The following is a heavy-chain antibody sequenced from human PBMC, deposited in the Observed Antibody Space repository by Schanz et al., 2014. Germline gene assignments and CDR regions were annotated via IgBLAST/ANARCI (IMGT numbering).Heavy chain of an antibody. CDR1: GFTFRTYA. Sequence: DVQLVDSGGGLAQPGGSLRLSCSASGFTFRTYAMSWARQTPGKGLEWVSSITTGGNTYYRDSVKGRFIVPRDNSKNTLYLEMNRLRVDDTAVYYCSKDKQGSRSDDSWGQGTLVTVSS. V-gene: IGHV3-23*04. CDR2: ITTGGNT. J-gene: IGHJ5*01. D-gene: IGHD2-15*01. CDR3: SKDKQGSRSDDS.